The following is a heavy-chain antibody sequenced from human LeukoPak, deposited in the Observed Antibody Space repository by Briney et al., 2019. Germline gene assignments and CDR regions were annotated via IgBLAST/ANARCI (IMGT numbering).Heavy chain of an antibody. V-gene: IGHV3-7*01. J-gene: IGHJ4*02. CDR3: ARDPSSLRDSYDY. CDR2: IKQDGSGK. Sequence: PGGSLRLSCAGSGFTFSSYWMTWVRQAPGKGLEWVANIKQDGSGKFYVDSVKGRFTISRDNAKNSLYLQMNSLRAEDTAVYYCARDPSSLRDSYDYWGQGTLVTVSS. CDR1: GFTFSSYW.